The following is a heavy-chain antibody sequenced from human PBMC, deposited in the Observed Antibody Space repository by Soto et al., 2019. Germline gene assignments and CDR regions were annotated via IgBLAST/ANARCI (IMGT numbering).Heavy chain of an antibody. CDR3: TKEKDYDFNWGSDRFTSHY. J-gene: IGHJ4*02. Sequence: GGSLRLSCTASGFTFRTYAMTWFRQAPGKGLEWVSAISGSAGTFYATSVKGRFTISRDNSRSTVYLQMHSLRAEDSAIYYCTKEKDYDFNWGSDRFTSHYWGRGTLVTVSS. CDR1: GFTFRTYA. CDR2: ISGSAGT. D-gene: IGHD3-16*02. V-gene: IGHV3-23*01.